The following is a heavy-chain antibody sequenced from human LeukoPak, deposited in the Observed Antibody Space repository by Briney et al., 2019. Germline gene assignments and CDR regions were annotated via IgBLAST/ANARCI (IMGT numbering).Heavy chain of an antibody. CDR1: GFTFSNAW. CDR3: AKFLSGVNDAFDI. J-gene: IGHJ3*02. D-gene: IGHD3-3*01. CDR2: ISGSGGST. Sequence: GGSLRLSCAASGFTFSNAWMSWVRQAPGKGLEWVSAISGSGGSTYYADSVKGRFTISRDNSKNTLYLQMNSLRAEDTAVYYCAKFLSGVNDAFDIWGQGTMVTVSS. V-gene: IGHV3-23*01.